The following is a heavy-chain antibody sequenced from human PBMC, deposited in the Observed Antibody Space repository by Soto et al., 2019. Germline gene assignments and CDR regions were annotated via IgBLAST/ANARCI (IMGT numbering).Heavy chain of an antibody. CDR1: GFTFSSYS. Sequence: GGSLRLSCAASGFTFSSYSMNWVRQAPGKGLEWVSYISSSSSTIYYADSVKGRFTISRDNAKNSLYLQMNSLRDEDTAVYYCASEVGATTGYYYYGMDVWGQGTTVTVSS. J-gene: IGHJ6*02. CDR3: ASEVGATTGYYYYGMDV. D-gene: IGHD1-26*01. CDR2: ISSSSSTI. V-gene: IGHV3-48*02.